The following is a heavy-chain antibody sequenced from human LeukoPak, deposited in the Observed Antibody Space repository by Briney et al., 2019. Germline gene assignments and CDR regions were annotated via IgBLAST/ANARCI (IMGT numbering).Heavy chain of an antibody. D-gene: IGHD2-2*01. J-gene: IGHJ4*02. CDR1: GFTFSDYI. V-gene: IGHV3-21*01. CDR2: ISGSSSFL. Sequence: PGGSLRLSCAASGFTFSDYIMNWVRQAPGKGLEWVSSISGSSSFLYNADSVKGRFTISRDNAKNSLYLQMNSLRADDTAVYYCARTPDLPAALLYYFDYWGQGTLVTVSS. CDR3: ARTPDLPAALLYYFDY.